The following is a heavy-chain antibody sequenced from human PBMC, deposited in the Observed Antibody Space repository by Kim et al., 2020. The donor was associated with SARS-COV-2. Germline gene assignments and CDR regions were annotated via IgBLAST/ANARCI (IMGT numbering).Heavy chain of an antibody. V-gene: IGHV4-31*03. D-gene: IGHD3-10*01. CDR1: GGSISSGGYY. CDR3: ARDKTYYASGSNYKAEFDP. J-gene: IGHJ5*02. CDR2: IYYSGYT. Sequence: SETLSLTCTVSGGSISSGGYYWSWIRQHPGKGLEWIGNIYYSGYTYYNPSLKSRLTISMDMSKNQFSLKLSSVTAADTAVYYCARDKTYYASGSNYKAEFDPWGQGTLVTVSS.